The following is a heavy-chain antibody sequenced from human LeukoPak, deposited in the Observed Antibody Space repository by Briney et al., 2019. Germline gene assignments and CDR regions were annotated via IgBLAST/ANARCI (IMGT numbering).Heavy chain of an antibody. D-gene: IGHD3-3*01. CDR3: AGDGYDFWSGDRPFDY. Sequence: PSETLSLTCTVSGGSISSYYWSWIRQPPGKGLEWIGYIYYSGSTNYNPSLKSRVTISVDTSKNQFSLKLSSVTAADTAVYYCAGDGYDFWSGDRPFDYWGQGTLVTVSS. V-gene: IGHV4-59*12. J-gene: IGHJ4*02. CDR2: IYYSGST. CDR1: GGSISSYY.